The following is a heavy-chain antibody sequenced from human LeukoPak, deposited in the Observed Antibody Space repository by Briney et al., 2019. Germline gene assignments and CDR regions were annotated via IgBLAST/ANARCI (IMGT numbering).Heavy chain of an antibody. CDR3: AKPLLWFGELYYFDY. V-gene: IGHV3-23*01. CDR1: GFTFSSYA. CDR2: ISGSGGST. J-gene: IGHJ4*02. Sequence: GGSLRLSCAASGFTFSSYAMSWVRQAPGKGLEWVSAISGSGGSTYYADSVKGRFSISRDNSKNTLYLQMNSLRVEDTAVYYCAKPLLWFGELYYFDYWGQGTLVTVSS. D-gene: IGHD3-10*01.